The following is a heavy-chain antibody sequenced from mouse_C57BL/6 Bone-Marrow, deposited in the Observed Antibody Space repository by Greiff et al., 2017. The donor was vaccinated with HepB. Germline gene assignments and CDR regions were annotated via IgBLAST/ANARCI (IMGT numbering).Heavy chain of an antibody. V-gene: IGHV1-72*01. J-gene: IGHJ4*01. CDR3: AREGATVAYAMDY. CDR1: GYTFTSYW. CDR2: IDPNSGGT. D-gene: IGHD1-1*01. Sequence: QVHVKQSGAELVKPGASVKLSCKASGYTFTSYWMHWVKQRPGRGLEWIGRIDPNSGGTKYNEKFKSKATLTVDKPSSTAYMQLSSLTSEDSAVYYCAREGATVAYAMDYWGQGTSVTVSS.